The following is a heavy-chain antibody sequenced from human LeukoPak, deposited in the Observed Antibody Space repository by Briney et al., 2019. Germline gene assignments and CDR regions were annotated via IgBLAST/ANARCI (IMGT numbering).Heavy chain of an antibody. J-gene: IGHJ4*02. V-gene: IGHV3-53*01. CDR3: ARAPYYDSSGYYW. Sequence: GGSLRLSCAASGFTVSSNYMSWVRQAPGKGLEWVSVIYSGGSTYYADSVKGRFTISRDNSKNTLYLQMNSLRAEDTAVYYCARAPYYDSSGYYWWGQGTLVTVSS. CDR2: IYSGGST. CDR1: GFTVSSNY. D-gene: IGHD3-22*01.